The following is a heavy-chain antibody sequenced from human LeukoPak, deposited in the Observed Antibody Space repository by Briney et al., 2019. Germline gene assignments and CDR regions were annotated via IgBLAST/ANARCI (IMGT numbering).Heavy chain of an antibody. CDR1: GGSISGYY. CDR2: IYYTGST. D-gene: IGHD4-17*01. V-gene: IGHV4-59*01. Sequence: PSETLSLTCTVSGGSISGYYWSWIRQPPGEGLEWIGYIYYTGSTNYNPSLKSRVTISVDTSENQFSLKVSSVTAADTAVYYCVRSKSGTYGWFDPWGQGPLVTVSS. J-gene: IGHJ5*02. CDR3: VRSKSGTYGWFDP.